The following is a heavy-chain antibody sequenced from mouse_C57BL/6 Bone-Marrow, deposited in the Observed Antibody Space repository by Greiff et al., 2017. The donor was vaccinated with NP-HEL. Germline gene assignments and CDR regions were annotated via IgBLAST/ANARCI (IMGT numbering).Heavy chain of an antibody. CDR3: ARGGYYGSSYYWYFDV. CDR2: IDPANGNT. CDR1: GFNIKNTY. D-gene: IGHD1-1*01. J-gene: IGHJ1*03. Sequence: EVKLVESVAELVRPGASVKLSCTASGFNIKNTYMHWVKQRPEQGLEWIGRIDPANGNTKYAPKFQGKATITADTSSNTAYLQLSSLTSEDTAIYYCARGGYYGSSYYWYFDVWGTGTTVTVSS. V-gene: IGHV14-3*01.